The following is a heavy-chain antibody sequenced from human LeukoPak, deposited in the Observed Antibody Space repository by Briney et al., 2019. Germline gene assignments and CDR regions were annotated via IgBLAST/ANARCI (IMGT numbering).Heavy chain of an antibody. CDR1: GYAFTSYD. D-gene: IGHD3-16*01. J-gene: IGHJ4*02. Sequence: ASVKVSCKASGYAFTSYDINWVREATGQGLEWMGWMNPNSGNTGYAQKFHGRVTMTTNNSISTAYMELRSLRSEDTAVYYCARMGLMRDYWGQGTLVTVSS. CDR2: MNPNSGNT. V-gene: IGHV1-8*01. CDR3: ARMGLMRDY.